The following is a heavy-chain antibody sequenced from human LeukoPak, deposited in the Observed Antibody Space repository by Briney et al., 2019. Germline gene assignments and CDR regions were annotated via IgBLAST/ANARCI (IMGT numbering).Heavy chain of an antibody. J-gene: IGHJ4*02. CDR3: TTVLSSNRYNLCDD. Sequence: QPGGSLRLSCAASGFTFSRYWMHWVRQAPGKGLMWVSRISPDGSTTLYADSVKGRFTISRDNAKNTLYLQMNSLGAEDTAVYYCTTVLSSNRYNLCDDWGQGTLVTVSS. CDR2: ISPDGSTT. V-gene: IGHV3-74*03. D-gene: IGHD6-13*01. CDR1: GFTFSRYW.